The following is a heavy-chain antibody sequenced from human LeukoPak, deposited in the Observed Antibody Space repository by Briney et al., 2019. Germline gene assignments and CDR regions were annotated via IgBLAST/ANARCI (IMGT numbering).Heavy chain of an antibody. V-gene: IGHV4-4*07. D-gene: IGHD6-13*01. Sequence: SETLSLTCTVSGGPISSYYWSWIRQPAGKGLEWIGRIYTSGSTNYNPSLKSRVTMSVDTSKNQFSLKLSSVTAADTAVYYCARDEGGGSSSWYLHWGQGTLVTVSS. CDR3: ARDEGGGSSSWYLH. CDR2: IYTSGST. CDR1: GGPISSYY. J-gene: IGHJ4*02.